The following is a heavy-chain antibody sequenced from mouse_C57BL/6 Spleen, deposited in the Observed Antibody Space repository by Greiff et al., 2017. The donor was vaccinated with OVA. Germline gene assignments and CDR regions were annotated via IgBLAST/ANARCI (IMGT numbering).Heavy chain of an antibody. CDR2: IDPETGGT. CDR1: GYTFTDYE. J-gene: IGHJ2*01. V-gene: IGHV1-15*01. CDR3: TRNISYFDY. Sequence: VQLQQSGAELVRPGASVTLSCKASGYTFTDYEMHWVKQTPVHGLEWIGAIDPETGGTAYNQKFKGKAILTADKSSSTANMELRSLTSEDSAVYYCTRNISYFDYWGQGTTLTVSS.